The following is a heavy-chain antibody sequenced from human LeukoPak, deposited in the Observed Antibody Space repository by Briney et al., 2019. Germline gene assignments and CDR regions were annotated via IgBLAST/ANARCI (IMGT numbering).Heavy chain of an antibody. CDR3: ARLGPPYYYDSSGYYRLYNWFDP. CDR1: GYTFTSYG. J-gene: IGHJ5*02. V-gene: IGHV1-18*01. Sequence: ASVKVSCKASGYTFTSYGISWVRQAPGQGLEWMGWISAYNGNTNYAQKFQGRVTITADKSTSTAYMELSSLRSEDTAVYYCARLGPPYYYDSSGYYRLYNWFDPWGQGTLVTVSS. CDR2: ISAYNGNT. D-gene: IGHD3-22*01.